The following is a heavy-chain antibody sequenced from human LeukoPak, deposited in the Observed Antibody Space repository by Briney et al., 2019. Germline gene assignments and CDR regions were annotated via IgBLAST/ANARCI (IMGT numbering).Heavy chain of an antibody. CDR1: GGSISSSSYY. V-gene: IGHV4-39*01. D-gene: IGHD3-22*01. Sequence: SETLSLTCTVPGGSISSSSYYWGWVRQPPGKGLEWIGSIYYSGSTYYSPSLKSRIAISVDTSKNQFSLKLSSVTAADTAVYYCAGWPYYESSGYEDYWGQGTLVTVSS. CDR3: AGWPYYESSGYEDY. CDR2: IYYSGST. J-gene: IGHJ4*02.